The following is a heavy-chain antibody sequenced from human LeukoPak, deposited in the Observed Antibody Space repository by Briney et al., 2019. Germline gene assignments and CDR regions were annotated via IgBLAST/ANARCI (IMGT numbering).Heavy chain of an antibody. V-gene: IGHV3-23*01. CDR3: ANEWAPGQFS. J-gene: IGHJ4*02. CDR1: GFTFNGFA. Sequence: GGSLRLSCAASGFTFNGFAMSWVRQAPGKGLEWVAIVGISNSVTYYADSVKGRFTISRDNSKNTMWLQMSSLRAEDTAVYYCANEWAPGQFSWGQGTLVTVSS. D-gene: IGHD1-26*01. CDR2: VGISNSVT.